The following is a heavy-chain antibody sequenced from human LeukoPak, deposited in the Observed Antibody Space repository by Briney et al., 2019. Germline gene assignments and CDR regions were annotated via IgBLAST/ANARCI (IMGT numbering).Heavy chain of an antibody. Sequence: SETLSLTCTVSGGSISSYYWSWIRQPPGKGLEWIGYIYYSGSTNYNPSLKSRVTISVDTSKNQFSLKLSSVTAADTAVYYCARGGSSGWYFYIYLDYWGQGTLVTVSS. D-gene: IGHD6-19*01. J-gene: IGHJ4*02. V-gene: IGHV4-59*01. CDR2: IYYSGST. CDR1: GGSISSYY. CDR3: ARGGSSGWYFYIYLDY.